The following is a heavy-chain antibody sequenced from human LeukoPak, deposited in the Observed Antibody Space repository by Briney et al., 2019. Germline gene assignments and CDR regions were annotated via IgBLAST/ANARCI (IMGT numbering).Heavy chain of an antibody. CDR3: AKDRPAVAVAGTAAFDY. D-gene: IGHD6-19*01. V-gene: IGHV3-23*01. CDR1: GFTLSSYA. CDR2: ISGSGGST. J-gene: IGHJ4*02. Sequence: HAGGSLRLSCAASGFTLSSYAMSWVRQAPGKGLEWVSAISGSGGSTYYADSVKGRFTISRDNSKNTLYLQMNRLRAEDTAVYYCAKDRPAVAVAGTAAFDYWGQGTLVTVSS.